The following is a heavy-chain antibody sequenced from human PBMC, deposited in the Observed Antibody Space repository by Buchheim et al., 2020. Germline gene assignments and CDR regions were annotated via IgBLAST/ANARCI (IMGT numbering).Heavy chain of an antibody. V-gene: IGHV4-4*07. J-gene: IGHJ5*02. Sequence: QVQLQESGPGLVRPSETLSLTCTAPGGSISNYFWSWIRQPAGKGLEWIGRIHASGSTNYNPSLKSRVTMAVDMSKNQLSLNLSSVTAADTAVYYCARCAWDEAWLDPWGQGTL. CDR2: IHASGST. CDR3: ARCAWDEAWLDP. CDR1: GGSISNYF. D-gene: IGHD1-26*01.